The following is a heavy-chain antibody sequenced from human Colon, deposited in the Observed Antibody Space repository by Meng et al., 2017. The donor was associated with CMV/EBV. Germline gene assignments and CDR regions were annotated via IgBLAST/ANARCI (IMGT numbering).Heavy chain of an antibody. CDR3: ARGGGLYCTVGSCYYPLDY. CDR1: GFTFSNYA. Sequence: GESLKISCAASGFTFSNYAMHWVRQAPGKGLEWVAIISYDDSNEYYADSVKGRFTTSRDKSKNTLYLQMNSLRPDDTAVYFCARGGGLYCTVGSCYYPLDYWGQGTLVTVSS. J-gene: IGHJ4*02. V-gene: IGHV3-30-3*01. CDR2: ISYDDSNE. D-gene: IGHD2-15*01.